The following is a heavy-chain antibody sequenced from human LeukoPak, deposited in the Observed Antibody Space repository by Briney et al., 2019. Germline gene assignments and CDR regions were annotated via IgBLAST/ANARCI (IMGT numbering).Heavy chain of an antibody. Sequence: GASVKVSCKASGYTFTGYYMHWVRQAPGQGLEWMGWINPNSGGTNHAQKFQGRVTMTRDTSISTAYMELSRLRSDDAAVYYCARDPTRDYGDPPDYWGQGTLVTVSS. CDR3: ARDPTRDYGDPPDY. V-gene: IGHV1-2*02. CDR1: GYTFTGYY. D-gene: IGHD4-17*01. CDR2: INPNSGGT. J-gene: IGHJ4*02.